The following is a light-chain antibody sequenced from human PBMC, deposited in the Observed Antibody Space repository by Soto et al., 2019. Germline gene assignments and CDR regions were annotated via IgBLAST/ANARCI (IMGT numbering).Light chain of an antibody. CDR3: QQYNNWPWT. J-gene: IGKJ1*01. CDR2: GAS. V-gene: IGKV3-15*01. CDR1: QSVSSN. Sequence: EIVMTQSPATLSVSPGDRATLSCRASQSVSSNLAWYQQKPGQAPRLLIYGASTRATGIPARFSGSGSGTEFTLTISSLQSEDSAVYDCQQYNNWPWTFGQGTKVESK.